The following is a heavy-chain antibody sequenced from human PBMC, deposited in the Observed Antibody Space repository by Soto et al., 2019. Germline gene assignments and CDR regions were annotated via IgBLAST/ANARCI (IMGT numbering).Heavy chain of an antibody. CDR2: ISGSGAIT. V-gene: IGHV3-23*04. CDR3: ATDRTFRNDSESPGHYDN. J-gene: IGHJ4*02. Sequence: VLLVESGGGLVQPGGSLRLSCVASGFTFKNYDMRWVRQAPGKGLEWLSGISGSGAITYYADSVRGLFTISRDNYKNTLYLKMNSMSADDTVIYYGATDRTFRNDSESPGHYDNWGQGTLVTVSS. CDR1: GFTFKNYD. D-gene: IGHD3-9*01.